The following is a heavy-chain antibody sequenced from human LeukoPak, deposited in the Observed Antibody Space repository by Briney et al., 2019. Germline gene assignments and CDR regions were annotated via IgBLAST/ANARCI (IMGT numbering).Heavy chain of an antibody. J-gene: IGHJ4*02. CDR1: GFTFSSYS. Sequence: PGGSLRLSCAASGFTFSSYSMNWVRQAPGKGLEWVSYISSSSSTIYYADSVKGRFTISRDNAKNSLYLQMNSLRAEDTAVYYCARDLSGSYFWSPDYWGQGTLVTVSS. CDR3: ARDLSGSYFWSPDY. D-gene: IGHD1-26*01. CDR2: ISSSSSTI. V-gene: IGHV3-48*01.